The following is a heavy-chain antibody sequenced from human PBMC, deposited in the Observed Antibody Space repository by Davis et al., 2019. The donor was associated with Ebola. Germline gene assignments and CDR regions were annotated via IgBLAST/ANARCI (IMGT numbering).Heavy chain of an antibody. D-gene: IGHD5-18*01. CDR2: ISSSSSYI. J-gene: IGHJ4*02. CDR1: GFTLINYG. V-gene: IGHV3-21*01. CDR3: ARVHAQRGYSYALQY. Sequence: GGSLRLSCAASGFTLINYGMNWVRQAPGKGLEWVSSISSSSSYIYYADSVKGRFTISRDNAENSLYLQMNSLRAEDTAVYYCARVHAQRGYSYALQYWGQGTLVTVSS.